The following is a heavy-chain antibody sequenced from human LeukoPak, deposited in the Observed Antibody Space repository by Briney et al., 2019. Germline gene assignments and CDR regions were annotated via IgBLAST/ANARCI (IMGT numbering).Heavy chain of an antibody. CDR1: GDSISGYY. D-gene: IGHD5-18*01. CDR3: ARDQGAYSRIDY. V-gene: IGHV4-4*07. CDR2: LYSSGST. Sequence: PSETLCLTCTVSGDSISGYYWSWIRQPAGKGLEWIGRLYSSGSTNYNPSLKSRVTISLDKSNKQFFLKLSSVTAADTAVYYCARDQGAYSRIDYWGQGTLVTVSS. J-gene: IGHJ4*02.